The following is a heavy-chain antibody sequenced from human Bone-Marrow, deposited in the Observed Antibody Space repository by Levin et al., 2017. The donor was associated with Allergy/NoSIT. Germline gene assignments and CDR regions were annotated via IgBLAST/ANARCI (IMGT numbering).Heavy chain of an antibody. CDR2: INPNSGGT. V-gene: IGHV1-2*06. CDR3: ASDYGDYGNWFDP. CDR1: GYTFTGYY. J-gene: IGHJ5*02. D-gene: IGHD4-17*01. Sequence: ASVKVSCKASGYTFTGYYMHWVRQAPGQGLEWMGRINPNSGGTNYAQKFQGRVTMTRDTSISTAYMELSRLRSDDTAVYYCASDYGDYGNWFDPWGQGTLVTVSS.